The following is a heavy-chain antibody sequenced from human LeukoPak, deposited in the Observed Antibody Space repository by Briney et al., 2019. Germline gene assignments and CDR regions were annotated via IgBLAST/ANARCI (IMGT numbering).Heavy chain of an antibody. CDR3: ATEVRGVIINP. CDR2: ISSSGDIT. CDR1: GFTFDNYA. Sequence: PGGSLRLSCAASGFTFDNYAMSWVRQAPGKGLEWVSAISSSGDITYYADSVKGRFTVSRDSSKNTLFLQMNSLRAGDTAVYYCATEVRGVIINPWGQGTLVTVPS. D-gene: IGHD3-10*01. J-gene: IGHJ5*02. V-gene: IGHV3-23*01.